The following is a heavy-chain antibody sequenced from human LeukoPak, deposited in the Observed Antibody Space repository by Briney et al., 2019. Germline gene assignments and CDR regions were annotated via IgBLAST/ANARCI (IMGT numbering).Heavy chain of an antibody. CDR3: AREGRQWLVRGYFDY. CDR2: IHSGGST. CDR1: GFTVSSNY. Sequence: GGSLRLSCAASGFTVSSNYMSWVRQAPGKGLEWVSVIHSGGSTCYADSVKGRFTISRDNSKNTLYLQMNSLRAEDTAVYYCAREGRQWLVRGYFDYWGQGTLVTVSS. D-gene: IGHD6-19*01. V-gene: IGHV3-53*01. J-gene: IGHJ4*02.